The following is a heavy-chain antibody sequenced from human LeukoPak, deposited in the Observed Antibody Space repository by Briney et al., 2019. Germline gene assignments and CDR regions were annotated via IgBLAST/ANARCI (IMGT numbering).Heavy chain of an antibody. CDR2: INSDGSST. V-gene: IGHV3-74*01. CDR1: GFTFSSYW. J-gene: IGHJ4*02. D-gene: IGHD6-13*01. CDR3: AKVPRAAGTDY. Sequence: GGSLRLSCAASGFTFSSYWMHWVRQAPGKGLVWVSRINSDGSSTSYADSVKGRFTISRDNAKNTLDLQMNSLRAEDTAVYYCAKVPRAAGTDYWGQGTLVTVSS.